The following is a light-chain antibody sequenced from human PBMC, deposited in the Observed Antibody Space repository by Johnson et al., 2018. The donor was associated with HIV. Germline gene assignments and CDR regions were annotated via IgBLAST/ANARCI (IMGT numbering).Light chain of an antibody. V-gene: IGLV1-51*02. CDR2: ENN. Sequence: QSVLTQPPSVSAAPGQKVTISCSGTNSNIGTYYVSWYQHLPGTAPKLIIYENNKRPSGIPDRFSGSKYGTSATLGITGLQTGDEADYYCGTWNSSLSAVPFGTGTKVTVL. CDR3: GTWNSSLSAVP. J-gene: IGLJ1*01. CDR1: NSNIGTYY.